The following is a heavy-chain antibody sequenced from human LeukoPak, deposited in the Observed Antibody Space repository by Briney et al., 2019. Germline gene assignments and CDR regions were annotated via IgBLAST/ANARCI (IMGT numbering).Heavy chain of an antibody. CDR3: ARDGDQWVGSRSYVDY. J-gene: IGHJ4*02. V-gene: IGHV1-2*02. CDR1: GYTFTGYY. CDR2: INPNSGGT. D-gene: IGHD3-10*01. Sequence: ASVKVSCKASGYTFTGYYMNWVRQAPGQGLEWMGWINPNSGGTNYAQKFQGRVTMTRDTSTSTAYMELSRLRSCDTAVYYCARDGDQWVGSRSYVDYWGQGTLVAVSS.